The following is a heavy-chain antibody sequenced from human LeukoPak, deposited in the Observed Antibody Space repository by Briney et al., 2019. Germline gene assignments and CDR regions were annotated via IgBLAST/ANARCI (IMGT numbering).Heavy chain of an antibody. Sequence: SETLSLTCTVSGGSIISSDYHWGWVRQPPGKGLEWIGTTSYRGNTDYNPSLRSRVTISVDTSNNQFSLRLGSVTAADTAVYHCARHCCSGPAKRVFDIWGQGTMVTVSS. J-gene: IGHJ3*02. CDR2: TSYRGNT. CDR3: ARHCCSGPAKRVFDI. CDR1: GGSIISSDYH. D-gene: IGHD2-15*01. V-gene: IGHV4-39*01.